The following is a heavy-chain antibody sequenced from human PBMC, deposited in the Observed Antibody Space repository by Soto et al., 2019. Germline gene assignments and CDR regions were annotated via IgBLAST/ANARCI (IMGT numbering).Heavy chain of an antibody. CDR1: GYTFTSYY. J-gene: IGHJ3*02. CDR2: MNPNSGSI. V-gene: IGHV1-46*01. CDR3: ARDRGEMDGWIQAFDI. D-gene: IGHD5-18*01. Sequence: VHLAQSGAEVEKPGASVTISCRASGYTFTSYYIHWVRQAPGQGLEWMGVMNPNSGSITYAQKFEGRVAMTRDTSTATVYLEVSGLTSDDTAVYYCARDRGEMDGWIQAFDIWGQGTMVTASS.